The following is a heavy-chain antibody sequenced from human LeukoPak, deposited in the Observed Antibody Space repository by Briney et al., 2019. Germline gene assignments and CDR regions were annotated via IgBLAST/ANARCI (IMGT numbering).Heavy chain of an antibody. CDR1: GGSFSGXY. D-gene: IGHD2-21*01. CDR2: INHSGST. V-gene: IGHV4-34*01. Sequence: XETXXXXXXVYGGSFSGXYXXXIRXPPGKGLXWXGEINHSGSTNYNPSLKSRLTISVDMSKKQFFLRLSSVTAADTAMYYCARPGLAYCGGDCYSSDGYYFDYWGQGTLVTVSS. J-gene: IGHJ4*02. CDR3: ARPGLAYCGGDCYSSDGYYFDY.